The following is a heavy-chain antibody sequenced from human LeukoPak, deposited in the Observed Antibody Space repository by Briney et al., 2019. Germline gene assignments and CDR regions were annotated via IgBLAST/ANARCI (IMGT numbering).Heavy chain of an antibody. Sequence: TCTVXXGSXXSXYWSWIRQPPGKGLEWIGYIYYSGSTNYNPSLTRRGTILVETYKNKCSLTLRCVTAADTAVYYCARLRGVPKPNWFDPWGQGTLVTVSS. J-gene: IGHJ5*02. D-gene: IGHD3-3*01. CDR3: ARLRGVPKPNWFDP. CDR1: XGSXXSXY. CDR2: IYYSGST. V-gene: IGHV4-59*01.